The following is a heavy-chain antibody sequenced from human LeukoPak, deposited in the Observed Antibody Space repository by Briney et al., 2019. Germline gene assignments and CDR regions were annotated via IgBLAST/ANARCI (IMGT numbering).Heavy chain of an antibody. CDR2: IYYSGST. CDR1: GGSISSHY. D-gene: IGHD3-9*01. Sequence: PSETLSLTCTVSGGSISSHYWSWIRQPPGKGLEWIGYIYYSGSTNYNPSLKSRVTISVDTSKNQFSLKLSSVTAADTAVYYCARHDILTGYYSSDWFDPWGQGTLVTVSS. J-gene: IGHJ5*02. CDR3: ARHDILTGYYSSDWFDP. V-gene: IGHV4-59*11.